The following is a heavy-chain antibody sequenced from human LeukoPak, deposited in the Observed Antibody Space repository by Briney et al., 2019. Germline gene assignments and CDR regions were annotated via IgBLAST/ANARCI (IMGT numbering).Heavy chain of an antibody. CDR2: IYHSGST. V-gene: IGHV4-4*02. CDR3: ARAPRCSGGSCYESAFDI. D-gene: IGHD2-15*01. CDR1: GFTFSSYAM. Sequence: GSLRLSCAASGFTFSSYAMSWVRQAPGKGLEWIGEIYHSGSTNYNPSLKSRVTISVDKSKNQFSLKLSSVTAADTAVYYCARAPRCSGGSCYESAFDIWGQGTMVTVSS. J-gene: IGHJ3*02.